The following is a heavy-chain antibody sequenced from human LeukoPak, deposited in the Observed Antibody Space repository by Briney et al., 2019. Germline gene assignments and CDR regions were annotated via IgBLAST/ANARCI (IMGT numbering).Heavy chain of an antibody. CDR1: EFTVSSNY. Sequence: GGSLRLSCAASEFTVSSNYLSWVRQAPGKGLEWVSVIYSGGSTYYADSVKGRFTISRDNSKNALYLQMNSLRAEDTAVYYCAKVRGIAVAGTRRNWFDPWGQGTLVTVSS. CDR3: AKVRGIAVAGTRRNWFDP. J-gene: IGHJ5*02. CDR2: IYSGGST. V-gene: IGHV3-66*01. D-gene: IGHD6-19*01.